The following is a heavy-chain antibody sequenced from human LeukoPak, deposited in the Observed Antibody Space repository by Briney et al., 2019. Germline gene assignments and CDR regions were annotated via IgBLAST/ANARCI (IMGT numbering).Heavy chain of an antibody. CDR1: GYSISSGYY. Sequence: PSETLSLTCAVSGYSISSGYYWGWIRQPPGKGLEWIGYIYYSGSTNYNPSLKSRVTISVDTSKNQFSLKLSSVTAADTAVYYCARDRSGYYDSSGYYHVFDYWGQGTLVTVSS. CDR3: ARDRSGYYDSSGYYHVFDY. D-gene: IGHD3-22*01. CDR2: IYYSGST. V-gene: IGHV4-61*01. J-gene: IGHJ4*02.